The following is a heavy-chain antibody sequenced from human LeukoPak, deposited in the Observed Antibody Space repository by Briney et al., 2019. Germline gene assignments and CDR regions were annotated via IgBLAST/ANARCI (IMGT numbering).Heavy chain of an antibody. V-gene: IGHV3-33*01. J-gene: IGHJ4*02. D-gene: IGHD3-16*02. CDR3: ARAGYTISSYRFDY. CDR2: IRHDGTNK. Sequence: IRHDGTNKNYAASLKVRFIISRDNSKNTVSLEMSSLTSEDTAVYYCARAGYTISSYRFDYWGQGALVTVSS.